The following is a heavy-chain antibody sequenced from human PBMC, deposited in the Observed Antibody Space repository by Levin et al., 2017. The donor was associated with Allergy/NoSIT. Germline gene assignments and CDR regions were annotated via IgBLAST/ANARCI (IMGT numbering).Heavy chain of an antibody. Sequence: NTGGSLRLSCAASGFSFSDYYMSWIRQAPGKGLEWVSYISSRGSTIYYADSVKRRFTISRDNASNSLYLQMNSLRAEDTAVYYCGRDTEGSGYCGGAFDQWGQGTLVTVSS. D-gene: IGHD2-15*01. J-gene: IGHJ5*02. CDR1: GFSFSDYY. CDR2: ISSRGSTI. V-gene: IGHV3-11*01. CDR3: GRDTEGSGYCGGAFDQ.